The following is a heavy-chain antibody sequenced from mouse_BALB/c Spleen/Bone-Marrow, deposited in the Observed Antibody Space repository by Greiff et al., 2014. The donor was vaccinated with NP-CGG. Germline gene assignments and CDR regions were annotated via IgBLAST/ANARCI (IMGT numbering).Heavy chain of an antibody. CDR2: ISGGTSTI. CDR3: VRGGYYVPSYFDS. D-gene: IGHD2-3*01. V-gene: IGHV5-17*02. J-gene: IGHJ2*01. Sequence: EVHLVESGGGLVQPGGSRKLSCAASGFTFRSFGMHWARQAPEKGLEWVAYISGGTSTIYYADTVKGRFTISRDNPNNTLSLQMTSLRSEDTAMYYCVRGGYYVPSYFDSWGQGTTLTVSS. CDR1: GFTFRSFG.